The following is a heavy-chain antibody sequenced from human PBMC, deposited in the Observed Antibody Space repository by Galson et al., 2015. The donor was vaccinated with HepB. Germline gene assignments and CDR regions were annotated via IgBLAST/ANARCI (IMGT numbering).Heavy chain of an antibody. D-gene: IGHD6-6*01. Sequence: VKVSCKVSGYTFTDYYMHWVQQAPGKGLEWMGLVDPEDGETIYAEKFQGRVTITADTSTDTAYMELSSLRSEDTAVYYCATLGGAARQSPLSLFDYWGQGTLVTVSS. V-gene: IGHV1-69-2*01. CDR1: GYTFTDYY. CDR2: VDPEDGET. CDR3: ATLGGAARQSPLSLFDY. J-gene: IGHJ4*02.